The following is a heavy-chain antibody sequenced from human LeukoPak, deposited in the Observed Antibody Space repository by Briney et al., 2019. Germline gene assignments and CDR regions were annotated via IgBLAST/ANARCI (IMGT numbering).Heavy chain of an antibody. CDR2: IYYSGST. V-gene: IGHV4-39*01. J-gene: IGHJ4*02. CDR1: GGSISSSSYY. D-gene: IGHD5-18*01. CDR3: ARVVSGGYSSIDY. Sequence: PSETLSLTCTVSGGSISSSSYYWGWIRQPPGKGLEWIGSIYYSGSTYYNPSLKSRVTISVDTSKNQFSLKLSSVTAADTAVYYCARVVSGGYSSIDYWGQGTLVTVSS.